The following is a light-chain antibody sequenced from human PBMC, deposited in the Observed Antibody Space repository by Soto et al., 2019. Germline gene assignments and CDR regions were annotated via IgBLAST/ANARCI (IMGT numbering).Light chain of an antibody. CDR3: LQYSSYPWT. J-gene: IGKJ1*01. CDR2: FAS. Sequence: DIQMTQSPSAMSASVGDGVTITCRASQGISNYLAWFQQHPGKVPKRLIYFASSLQSGVPSRFSGSGFGTQFTLTISGLQPEDFPTYYCLQYSSYPWTFGQRTKV. V-gene: IGKV1-17*03. CDR1: QGISNY.